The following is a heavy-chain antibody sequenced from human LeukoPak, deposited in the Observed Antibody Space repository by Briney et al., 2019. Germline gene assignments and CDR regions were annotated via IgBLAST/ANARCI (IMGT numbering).Heavy chain of an antibody. CDR1: GGTFSSYA. Sequence: SVKVSCKASGGTFSSYAISWVRQAPGQGLGWMGGIIPIFGTANYAQKFQGRVEITADESTSTAYMELSSLRSEDTAVYYCAGDIVVVPAAMNYYYYGMDVWGKGTTVTVSP. CDR2: IIPIFGTA. CDR3: AGDIVVVPAAMNYYYYGMDV. V-gene: IGHV1-69*13. D-gene: IGHD2-2*01. J-gene: IGHJ6*04.